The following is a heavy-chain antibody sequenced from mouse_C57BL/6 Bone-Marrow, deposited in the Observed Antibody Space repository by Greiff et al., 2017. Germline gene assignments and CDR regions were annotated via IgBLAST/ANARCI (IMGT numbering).Heavy chain of an antibody. CDR2: ISDGGSYT. V-gene: IGHV5-4*01. J-gene: IGHJ3*01. CDR3: ARDGDYGSSYAWFAY. Sequence: EVQRVESGGGLVKPGGSLKLSCAASGFTFSSYAMSWVRQTPEKRLEWVATISDGGSYTYYPDNVTGRFTISRDNAKNNLYLQMSHLKAEDTAMYYCARDGDYGSSYAWFAYWGQGTLVTVSA. CDR1: GFTFSSYA. D-gene: IGHD1-1*01.